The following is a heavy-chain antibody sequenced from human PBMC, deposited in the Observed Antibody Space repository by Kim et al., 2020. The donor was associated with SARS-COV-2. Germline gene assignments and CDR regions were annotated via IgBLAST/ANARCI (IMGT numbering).Heavy chain of an antibody. CDR3: ARDRRHTIFGVVIYSDYFDY. Sequence: ASVKVSCKASGYTFTSYAMNWVRQAPGQGLEWMGWINTNTGNPTYAQGFTGRFVFSLDTSVSTAYLQISSLKAEDTAMYYCARDRRHTIFGVVIYSDYFDYWGQGTLVTVSS. V-gene: IGHV7-4-1*02. CDR2: INTNTGNP. CDR1: GYTFTSYA. J-gene: IGHJ4*02. D-gene: IGHD3-3*01.